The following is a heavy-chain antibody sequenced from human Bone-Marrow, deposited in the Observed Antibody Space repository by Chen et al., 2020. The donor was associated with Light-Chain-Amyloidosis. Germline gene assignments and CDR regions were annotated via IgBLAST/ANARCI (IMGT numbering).Heavy chain of an antibody. D-gene: IGHD2-15*01. CDR3: ARENSPAATRAFDI. CDR2: MWSDGSTK. J-gene: IGHJ3*02. V-gene: IGHV3-33*01. Sequence: VPLVESGGGVVQPRISLRLPCAAPGSPSRSFSMHWVRQAPGKGLEWVAVMWSDGSTKKYGDSVKGRFTISRDNSKNALYLQMNTLSAEDTAVYYCARENSPAATRAFDIWGQGTLVTVSS. CDR1: GSPSRSFS.